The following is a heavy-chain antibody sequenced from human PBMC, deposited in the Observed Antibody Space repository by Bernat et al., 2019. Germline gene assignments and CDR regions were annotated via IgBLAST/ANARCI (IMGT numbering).Heavy chain of an antibody. Sequence: QVQLQESGPGLVKPSQTLSLTCTVSGGSISSGGYYWSWIRQHPGKGLEWIGYIYYSGSTYYNPSLKSRVTISVDTSKNQFSLKLSSVTAADTAVYYCARGGSHDYEFVSIIPEDHWGQGTLVTVSS. CDR2: IYYSGST. V-gene: IGHV4-31*03. D-gene: IGHD4-17*01. J-gene: IGHJ4*02. CDR3: ARGGSHDYEFVSIIPEDH. CDR1: GGSISSGGYY.